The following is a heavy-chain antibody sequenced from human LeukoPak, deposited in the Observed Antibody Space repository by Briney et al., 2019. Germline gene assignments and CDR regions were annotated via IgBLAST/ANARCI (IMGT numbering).Heavy chain of an antibody. Sequence: PSETLSLTCAVYGGSFSGYYWSWIRQPPGKGLEWIGEINHSGSTNYNPSLTSRVTISVDTSKNKFSLKLSSVTAADTAVYYCVEGVRGVIDGSYGMDVWGQGTTVTVSS. CDR3: VEGVRGVIDGSYGMDV. J-gene: IGHJ6*02. CDR2: INHSGST. D-gene: IGHD3-10*01. CDR1: GGSFSGYY. V-gene: IGHV4-34*01.